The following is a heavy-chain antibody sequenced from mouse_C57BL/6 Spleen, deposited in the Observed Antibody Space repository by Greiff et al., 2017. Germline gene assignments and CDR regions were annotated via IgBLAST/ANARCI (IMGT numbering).Heavy chain of an antibody. CDR2: IRNKANNHAT. CDR1: GFTFSDAW. Sequence: EVKLEESGGGLVQPGGSMKLSCAASGFTFSDAWMDWVRQSPEKGLEWVAEIRNKANNHATYYAESVKGRFTISRDDSKSSVYLQMNSLRAEDTGIYYCTRQGVTGTGYYFDYWGQGTTLTVSS. D-gene: IGHD4-1*01. CDR3: TRQGVTGTGYYFDY. V-gene: IGHV6-6*01. J-gene: IGHJ2*01.